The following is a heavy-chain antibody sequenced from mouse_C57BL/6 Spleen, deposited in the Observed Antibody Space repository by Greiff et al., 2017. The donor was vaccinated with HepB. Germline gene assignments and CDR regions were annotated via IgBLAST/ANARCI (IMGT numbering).Heavy chain of an antibody. CDR2: IYPGSGST. J-gene: IGHJ2*01. CDR3: ARWVTTVVGSFDY. Sequence: QVQLQQPGAELVKPGASVKMSCKASGYTFTSYWITWVKQRPGQGLEWIGDIYPGSGSTNYNEKFKSKATLTVDTSSSTAYMQLSSLTSEDSAVYYCARWVTTVVGSFDYWGQGTTLTVSS. CDR1: GYTFTSYW. V-gene: IGHV1-55*01. D-gene: IGHD1-1*01.